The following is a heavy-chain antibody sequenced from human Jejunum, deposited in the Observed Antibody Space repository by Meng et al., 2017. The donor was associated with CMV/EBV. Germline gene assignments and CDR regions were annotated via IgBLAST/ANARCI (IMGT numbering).Heavy chain of an antibody. CDR1: GYTLTSYA. D-gene: IGHD3-22*01. J-gene: IGHJ4*02. Sequence: QVQLVQSGYELKKPGASGAVSCKASGYTLTSYAMHWVRQAPGQRLEWMGWINAGNGNTKYSQRFQGRVTITRDTSASTAYMELSSLRSEDTTVYYCARAGYDSSGYYPQPFDYWGQGTLVTVSS. CDR3: ARAGYDSSGYYPQPFDY. CDR2: INAGNGNT. V-gene: IGHV1-3*01.